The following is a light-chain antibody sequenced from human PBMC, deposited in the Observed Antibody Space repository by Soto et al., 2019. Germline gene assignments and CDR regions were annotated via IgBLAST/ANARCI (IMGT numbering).Light chain of an antibody. CDR3: QHFGNDALA. V-gene: IGKV3-20*01. CDR1: QNIYNIY. Sequence: ESVLTQSPGTLSLSPGERATLSCRATQNIYNIYLAWYQQRRGQAPSLLIYGASSRATGIPDRFSGSGSGTGFTLTISRLEPEDFGVYYCQHFGNDALAFGGGTKVEIK. J-gene: IGKJ4*01. CDR2: GAS.